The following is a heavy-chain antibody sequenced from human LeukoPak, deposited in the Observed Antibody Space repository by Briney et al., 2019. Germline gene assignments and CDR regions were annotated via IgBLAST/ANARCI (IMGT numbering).Heavy chain of an antibody. V-gene: IGHV3-21*03. CDR2: ISRASESI. Sequence: PGGSLRLSCEASGFNFNTYSMAWVRQAPGKGLEWVSIISRASESIFYADSVKGRFTISRDDSKNTLYLQMNSLKTEDTAVYYCTTAEGATETGTTWDGDAFDIWGQGTMVTVSS. J-gene: IGHJ3*02. CDR1: GFNFNTYS. D-gene: IGHD1-1*01. CDR3: TTAEGATETGTTWDGDAFDI.